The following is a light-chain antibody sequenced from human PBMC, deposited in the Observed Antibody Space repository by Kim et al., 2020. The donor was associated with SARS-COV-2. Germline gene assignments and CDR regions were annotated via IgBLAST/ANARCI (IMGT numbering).Light chain of an antibody. CDR2: DVH. CDR3: SSWASTTSYV. J-gene: IGLJ1*01. V-gene: IGLV2-14*03. Sequence: SALTQPASVSGSPGQSITLSCTGTRLDVGGYNYVSWYQQHPGKAPKLMIYDVHNRPTGVSDRFSGSKSGNTASLTISGLQAEDEADYYCSSWASTTSYVFGTGTKVTVL. CDR1: RLDVGGYNY.